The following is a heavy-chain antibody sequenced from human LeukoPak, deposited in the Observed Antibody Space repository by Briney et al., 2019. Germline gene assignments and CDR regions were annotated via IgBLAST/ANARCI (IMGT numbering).Heavy chain of an antibody. Sequence: GGSLRLSCAASGFTFSSFSRRCIRQAPGKGLEWVSTICGTVSSTYSADSVKGRFAISRDNSKNTLYLQMNSLGAADTAVYSFATRAPVIGYSFYCSGQGTLVTVSS. D-gene: IGHD5-12*01. V-gene: IGHV3-23*01. CDR3: ATRAPVIGYSFYC. CDR2: ICGTVSST. J-gene: IGHJ4*02. CDR1: GFTFSSFS.